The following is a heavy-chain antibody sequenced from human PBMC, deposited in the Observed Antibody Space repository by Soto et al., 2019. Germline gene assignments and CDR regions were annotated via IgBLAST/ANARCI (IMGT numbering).Heavy chain of an antibody. J-gene: IGHJ4*02. CDR1: GGTFSSYT. CDR2: IIPILGIA. CDR3: ARDTVGDGYNLD. Sequence: QVQLVQSGAEVKKPGSSVKVSCKASGGTFSSYTISWVRQAPGQGLEWMGRIIPILGIANYAQKFQGRVTITADKSTSTAYMELSSLRSEDTAVYYCARDTVGDGYNLDWGQGTLVTVSS. D-gene: IGHD5-12*01. V-gene: IGHV1-69*08.